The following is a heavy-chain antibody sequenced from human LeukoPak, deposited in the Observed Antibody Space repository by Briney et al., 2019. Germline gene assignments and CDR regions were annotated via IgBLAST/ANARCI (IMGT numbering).Heavy chain of an antibody. Sequence: SGTLSLTCTVSGVSITSGAFYWGWIRQPPGKELEWLGSIYYSVFYPGSTYYNPSLKSRVTMSVDTSKNLFSLKLSSVTAADTAIYYCVRQVQGAVKGNLMDVWGQGTTVTVSS. V-gene: IGHV4-39*01. J-gene: IGHJ6*02. D-gene: IGHD3-10*01. CDR3: VRQVQGAVKGNLMDV. CDR1: GVSITSGAFY. CDR2: IYYSVFYPGST.